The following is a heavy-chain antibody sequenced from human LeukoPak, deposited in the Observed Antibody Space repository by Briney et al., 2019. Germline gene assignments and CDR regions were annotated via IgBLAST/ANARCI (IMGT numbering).Heavy chain of an antibody. CDR3: ARESPAQYCSSSSCYLIHYYYYMDV. CDR2: IYYSGST. D-gene: IGHD2-2*01. CDR1: GGSISRYY. J-gene: IGHJ6*03. V-gene: IGHV4-59*01. Sequence: PSEPLSLTCTLSGGSISRYYWRWLRQPPGKGLEWIGYIYYSGSTNYNPSLKSRVTISVDTSKNQFSLKLSSVTAADTAVYYCARESPAQYCSSSSCYLIHYYYYMDVWGKGTTVTVSS.